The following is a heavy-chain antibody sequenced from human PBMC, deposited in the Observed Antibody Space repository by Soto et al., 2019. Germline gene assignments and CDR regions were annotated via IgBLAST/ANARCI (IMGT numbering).Heavy chain of an antibody. J-gene: IGHJ4*02. Sequence: QITLKESGPTLVKPTQTLTLTCTFSGFSLTTSGVGVGWIRQPPGKALEWLAVIYWDDGKRYNPSLENRLSVTKDTSKNQVVLTMTNMDPVDSGPYYCARRLQGRDFSPAFNYWGQGALVTVSS. D-gene: IGHD3-3*01. CDR1: GFSLTTSGVG. CDR2: IYWDDGK. CDR3: ARRLQGRDFSPAFNY. V-gene: IGHV2-5*02.